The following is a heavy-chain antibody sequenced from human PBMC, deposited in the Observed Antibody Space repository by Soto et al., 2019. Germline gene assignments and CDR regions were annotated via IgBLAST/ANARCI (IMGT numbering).Heavy chain of an antibody. CDR2: ITGSSSTI. J-gene: IGHJ4*02. Sequence: EVQLVESGGGLEQPGGSLRLSCAASGFTFSTYSMNWVRQAPGKGLEWVSYITGSSSTIHYADSVKGRFTISRDNAKNSLYLQMNSLRAEDTAGYYCARSVANFDYWGQGTLVTVSS. D-gene: IGHD2-15*01. CDR1: GFTFSTYS. CDR3: ARSVANFDY. V-gene: IGHV3-48*01.